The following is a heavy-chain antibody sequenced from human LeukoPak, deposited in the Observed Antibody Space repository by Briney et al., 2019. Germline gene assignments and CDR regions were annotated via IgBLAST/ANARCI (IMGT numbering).Heavy chain of an antibody. V-gene: IGHV4-34*01. D-gene: IGHD6-13*01. CDR1: GGSFSGYY. J-gene: IGHJ4*02. CDR3: ARGYSSSQHEGGDY. Sequence: SETLSLTCAVYGGSFSGYYWSLIRQPPGKGLEWIGEINHSGSTNYNPSLKGRVTISVDTSNNQFSLKLSSVTAADTAVYYCARGYSSSQHEGGDYWGQGTLVTVSS. CDR2: INHSGST.